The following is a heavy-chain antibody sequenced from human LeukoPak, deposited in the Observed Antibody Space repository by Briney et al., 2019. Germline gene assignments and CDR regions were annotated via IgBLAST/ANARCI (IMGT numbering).Heavy chain of an antibody. V-gene: IGHV3-30*15. CDR3: ARAEFYFDSSGYYPFDL. CDR1: GFTFSSYA. Sequence: PGGSLRLSCAASGFTFSSYAAHWVRQAPGKGLEWGAAISYDGSKKYYADSVKGRFTISRDNSNNTFELKVSSPRVEDTAMYYCARAEFYFDSSGYYPFDLWGQGTLVTVSS. J-gene: IGHJ4*02. D-gene: IGHD3-22*01. CDR2: ISYDGSKK.